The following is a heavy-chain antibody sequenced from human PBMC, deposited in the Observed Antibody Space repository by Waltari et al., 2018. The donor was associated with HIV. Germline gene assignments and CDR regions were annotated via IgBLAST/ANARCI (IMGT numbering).Heavy chain of an antibody. CDR2: IIPIFGTA. D-gene: IGHD3-10*01. CDR3: AREGGITMVQGARHAFDI. V-gene: IGHV1-69*01. Sequence: QVQLVQSGAEVKKPGSSVKVSCKASGGTFSSYAISWVRQAPGQGLEWMGGIIPIFGTANYAQKFQGRVTITADESTSTAYMELSSLRSEDTAVYYCAREGGITMVQGARHAFDIWGQGTMVTVSS. CDR1: GGTFSSYA. J-gene: IGHJ3*02.